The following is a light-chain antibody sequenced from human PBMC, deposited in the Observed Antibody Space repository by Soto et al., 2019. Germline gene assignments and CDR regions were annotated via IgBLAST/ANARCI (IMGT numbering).Light chain of an antibody. J-gene: IGLJ2*01. V-gene: IGLV1-44*01. CDR2: SNN. Sequence: QSVLTQPPSASATPGQRVTMSCSGSSSNIGSNTVNWYQQLPGTAPKLLIYSNNQRSSGVPDRFSGSKSGTSASLAISGLQSDDEAEYYCGAWDDSLNGQLFGGGTQLTVL. CDR1: SSNIGSNT. CDR3: GAWDDSLNGQL.